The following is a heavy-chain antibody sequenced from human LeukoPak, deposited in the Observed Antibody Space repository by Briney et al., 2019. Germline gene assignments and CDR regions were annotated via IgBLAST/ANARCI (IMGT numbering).Heavy chain of an antibody. CDR1: GYTLTELS. CDR3: AREYCSSTSCLLARLYNWFDP. J-gene: IGHJ5*02. Sequence: ASVKVSCKVSGYTLTELSMHWVRQAPGKGLEWMGGFDPEDGETIYAQKFQGRVTITADKSTSTAYMELSSLRSEDTAVYYCAREYCSSTSCLLARLYNWFDPWGQGTLVTVSS. V-gene: IGHV1-24*01. D-gene: IGHD2-2*01. CDR2: FDPEDGET.